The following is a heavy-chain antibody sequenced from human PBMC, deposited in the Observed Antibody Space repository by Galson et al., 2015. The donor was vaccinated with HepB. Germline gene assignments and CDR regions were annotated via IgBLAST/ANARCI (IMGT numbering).Heavy chain of an antibody. CDR3: ARQGSGHPSSGMDV. Sequence: SVKVSCKASGYTFTSYAMHWVRQAPGQRLEWMGWINAGNGNTKYSQKFQGRVTITRDTSASTAYMELSSLRSEDTAVYYCARQGSGHPSSGMDVWGQGTTVTVSS. J-gene: IGHJ6*02. D-gene: IGHD1-26*01. CDR1: GYTFTSYA. V-gene: IGHV1-3*01. CDR2: INAGNGNT.